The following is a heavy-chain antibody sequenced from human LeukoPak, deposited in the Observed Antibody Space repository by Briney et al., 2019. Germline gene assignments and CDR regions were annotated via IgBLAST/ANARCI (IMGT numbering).Heavy chain of an antibody. CDR1: GGSISISNYY. Sequence: SETLSLTCTVSGGSISISNYYWGWIRQPPGKGLEWIGSMSYSGRTYYNPSLKSRVTISVDTSKNQFSLKLSSVTAADTAVYYCARSGTTMVRGVMSFDYWGQGTLVTVSS. CDR2: MSYSGRT. J-gene: IGHJ4*02. V-gene: IGHV4-39*01. D-gene: IGHD3-10*01. CDR3: ARSGTTMVRGVMSFDY.